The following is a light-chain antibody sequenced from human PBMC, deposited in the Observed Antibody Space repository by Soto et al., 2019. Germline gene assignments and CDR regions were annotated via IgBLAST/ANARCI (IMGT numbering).Light chain of an antibody. Sequence: QSVLTQPASVSESPGQSITISCTGTSSDVGGYYYVSWYQHHPGKAPKLMIYQVSNRPSGVSNRFSGSKSGNTASLTIYGLQAEDEAEYYCSSSTSSNTIYVFGTGTKVTVL. CDR1: SSDVGGYYY. V-gene: IGLV2-14*01. J-gene: IGLJ1*01. CDR2: QVS. CDR3: SSSTSSNTIYV.